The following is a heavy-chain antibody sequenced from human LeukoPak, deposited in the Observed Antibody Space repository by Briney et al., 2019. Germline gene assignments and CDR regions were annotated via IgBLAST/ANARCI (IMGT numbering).Heavy chain of an antibody. Sequence: PSETLSLTCTVSSGSISGSSYYCGWVRQPPGKALEWVGNIFYSGSTYYSPSLKSRVTISVDTTKNQFSLKLSSVTAADTAVYYCARIIYDFWSGYYTYFDYWGQGTLVTVSS. V-gene: IGHV4-39*07. CDR2: IFYSGST. J-gene: IGHJ4*02. CDR1: SGSISGSSYY. CDR3: ARIIYDFWSGYYTYFDY. D-gene: IGHD3-3*01.